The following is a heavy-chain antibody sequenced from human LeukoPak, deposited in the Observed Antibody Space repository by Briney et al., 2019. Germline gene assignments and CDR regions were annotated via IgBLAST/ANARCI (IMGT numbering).Heavy chain of an antibody. CDR1: GGTFSSYA. Sequence: ASVKVSCKASGGTFSSYAISWVRQAPGQGLEWMGWINPNSGGTNYAQKFQGRVTMTRDTSISTAYMELSRLRSDDTAVYYCASTNWVGPIAGDAFDIWGQGTMVTLSS. V-gene: IGHV1-2*02. D-gene: IGHD6-13*01. CDR2: INPNSGGT. J-gene: IGHJ3*02. CDR3: ASTNWVGPIAGDAFDI.